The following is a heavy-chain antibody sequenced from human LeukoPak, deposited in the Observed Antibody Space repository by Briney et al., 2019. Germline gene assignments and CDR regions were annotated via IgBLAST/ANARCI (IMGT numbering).Heavy chain of an antibody. V-gene: IGHV3-30-3*01. J-gene: IGHJ4*02. CDR3: AKDLLQNILERTFDY. Sequence: PGRSLRLSCAASGFTFSSYAMHWVRQAPGKGLEWVAVISYDGSNKYYADSVKGRFTISRDNSKNTLYLQMNSLRAEDTAVYYCAKDLLQNILERTFDYWGQGTLVTVSS. CDR1: GFTFSSYA. D-gene: IGHD1-1*01. CDR2: ISYDGSNK.